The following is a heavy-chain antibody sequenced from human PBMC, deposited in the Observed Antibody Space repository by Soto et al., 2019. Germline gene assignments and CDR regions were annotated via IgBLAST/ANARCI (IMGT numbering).Heavy chain of an antibody. V-gene: IGHV1-18*01. J-gene: IGHJ6*02. CDR3: ARDSSSWYYYYYGMDV. Sequence: QVQLVQSGAEVKKPGASVKVSCKASGYTFTNFGISWVRQAPGQGLEWMGWISAYNDNTNYAQKLQGRVTMTTDTSTNTAYMELRSLRSDDTAVYYCARDSSSWYYYYYGMDVWGQGTTVTVSS. CDR2: ISAYNDNT. D-gene: IGHD6-13*01. CDR1: GYTFTNFG.